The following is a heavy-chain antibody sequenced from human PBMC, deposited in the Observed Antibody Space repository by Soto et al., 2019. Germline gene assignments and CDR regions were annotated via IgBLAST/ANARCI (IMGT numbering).Heavy chain of an antibody. CDR2: ISYDGSNK. V-gene: IGHV3-30-3*01. D-gene: IGHD2-15*01. CDR3: ARAVVVAATDFDY. Sequence: QVQLVESGGGVVQPGRSLRLSCAASGFTFSTYAMHWVRQAPGKGLEWVSVISYDGSNKYYADSVKGRFTTSRDNSKNTLYLQMNSLRAEDTAVYYCARAVVVAATDFDYWGQGTLVTVSS. CDR1: GFTFSTYA. J-gene: IGHJ4*02.